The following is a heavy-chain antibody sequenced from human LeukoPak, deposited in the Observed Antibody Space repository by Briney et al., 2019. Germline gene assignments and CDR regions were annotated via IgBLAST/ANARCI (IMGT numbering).Heavy chain of an antibody. CDR3: ARIPSPGWFDP. Sequence: SETLSLTCTVSGYSISSGYYWGWIRQPPGKGLEWIGSIYHSGTTYYNPSLKSRVTISINTSKNQFSLSLTSVTAADTAVYYCARIPSPGWFDPWGQGTLVTVSS. CDR1: GYSISSGYY. V-gene: IGHV4-38-2*02. CDR2: IYHSGTT. J-gene: IGHJ5*02.